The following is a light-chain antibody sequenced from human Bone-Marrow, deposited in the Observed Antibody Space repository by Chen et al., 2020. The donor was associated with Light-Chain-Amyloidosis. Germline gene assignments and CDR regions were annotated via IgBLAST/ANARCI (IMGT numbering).Light chain of an antibody. CDR1: RSNIGAPYD. Sequence: QSVLTQPPSVSGAPGQRVTISCSGSRSNIGAPYDVHWYQQLPGTAPKLLLYGNNNQPSGVPDRFSGSKSGSSASLAITGLRADDEADYYCQSYDTRLRGSVFGGGTRLTVL. CDR3: QSYDTRLRGSV. V-gene: IGLV1-40*01. CDR2: GNN. J-gene: IGLJ2*01.